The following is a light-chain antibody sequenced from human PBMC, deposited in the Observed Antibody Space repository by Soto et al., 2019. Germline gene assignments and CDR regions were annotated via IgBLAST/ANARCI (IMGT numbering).Light chain of an antibody. Sequence: EIVFTQSPAILSGSPGEKATRSCRASQSVSGSLGWYQQKPGQAPRLIIYDASVRATGIPARFSGSGSGTDFTLTISSLEPEDFAVYYCQEGTYWPAFGGGTKVDIK. CDR2: DAS. CDR1: QSVSGS. CDR3: QEGTYWPA. J-gene: IGKJ4*01. V-gene: IGKV3-11*01.